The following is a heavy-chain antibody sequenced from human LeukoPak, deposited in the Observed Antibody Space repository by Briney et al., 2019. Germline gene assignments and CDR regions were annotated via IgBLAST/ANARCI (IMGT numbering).Heavy chain of an antibody. CDR3: AKDPDPEVWSIAAAGIDY. Sequence: GGSLRLSCAASGFTFSSYGMHWVRQAPGKGLEWVAFIRYDGSNKYYADSVKGRFTISRDNSKNTLYLQMNSLRAEDTAVYYCAKDPDPEVWSIAAAGIDYWGQGTLVTVSS. J-gene: IGHJ4*02. CDR2: IRYDGSNK. D-gene: IGHD6-13*01. V-gene: IGHV3-30*02. CDR1: GFTFSSYG.